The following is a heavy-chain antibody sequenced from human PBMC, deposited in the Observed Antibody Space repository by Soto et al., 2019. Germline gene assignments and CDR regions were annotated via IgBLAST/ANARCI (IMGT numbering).Heavy chain of an antibody. V-gene: IGHV3-49*03. CDR2: IRSKAYGGTT. CDR1: GFTFGDYA. J-gene: IGHJ4*02. Sequence: GGSLRLSCTASGFTFGDYAMSWFRQAPGKGLEWVGFIRSKAYGGTTEYAASVKGRFTISRDDSKSIAYLQMNSLKTEDTAVYYCTRVRYIAVAGSGYYFDYWGQGTLVTVSS. CDR3: TRVRYIAVAGSGYYFDY. D-gene: IGHD6-19*01.